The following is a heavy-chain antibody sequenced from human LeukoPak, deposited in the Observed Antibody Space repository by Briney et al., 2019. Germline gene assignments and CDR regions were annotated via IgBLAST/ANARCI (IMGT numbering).Heavy chain of an antibody. D-gene: IGHD3-10*01. CDR3: AKDSGRTDAFGTSSPYYMDV. V-gene: IGHV3-30*02. CDR1: GFTFSSYG. J-gene: IGHJ6*03. CDR2: IRYDGSNK. Sequence: PAGSLRLSCAASGFTFSSYGMHWVRQAPGKGLEWVAFIRYDGSNKYYADSVKGRFTISRDNSKNTLYLQMNSLRAEDTAVYYCAKDSGRTDAFGTSSPYYMDVWGKGTTVSISS.